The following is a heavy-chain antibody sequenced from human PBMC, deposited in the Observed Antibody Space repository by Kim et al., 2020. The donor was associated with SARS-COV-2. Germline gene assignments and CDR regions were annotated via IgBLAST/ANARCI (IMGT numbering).Heavy chain of an antibody. CDR3: AKGDIVVVPGAIDY. V-gene: IGHV3-23*01. J-gene: IGHJ4*02. D-gene: IGHD2-2*01. Sequence: ADSVKGRFTIPRDNAKNTLYLQMISLRAEDTAVYYCAKGDIVVVPGAIDYWGQGTLVTVSS.